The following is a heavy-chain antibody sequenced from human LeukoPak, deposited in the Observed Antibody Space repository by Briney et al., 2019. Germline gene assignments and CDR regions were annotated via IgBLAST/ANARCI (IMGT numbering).Heavy chain of an antibody. D-gene: IGHD6-19*01. V-gene: IGHV3-30*18. CDR2: ISYDGSNK. J-gene: IGHJ5*02. Sequence: GGSLRLSCAASGFTFCSYGMHWVRQAPGKGLEWVAVISYDGSNKYYADSVKGRFTISRDNSKNTLYLQMNSLRAEDTAVYYCAKDLGWNGWANWFDPWGQGTLVTVSS. CDR1: GFTFCSYG. CDR3: AKDLGWNGWANWFDP.